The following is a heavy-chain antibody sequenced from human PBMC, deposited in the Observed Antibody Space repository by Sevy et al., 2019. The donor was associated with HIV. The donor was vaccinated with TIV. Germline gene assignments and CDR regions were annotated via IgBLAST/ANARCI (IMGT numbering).Heavy chain of an antibody. J-gene: IGHJ6*02. V-gene: IGHV3-7*01. CDR2: IKQDGSEK. Sequence: GGSLRLSCAASGFTFSSYWMSWVHQAPGKGLEWVANIKQDGSEKYYVDSVKGRFTISRDNAKNSLYLQMNSLRAEDTAVYYCARVSRGPLYYDFWSGCYTGEARYGMDVWGQGTTVTVSS. CDR1: GFTFSSYW. CDR3: ARVSRGPLYYDFWSGCYTGEARYGMDV. D-gene: IGHD3-3*01.